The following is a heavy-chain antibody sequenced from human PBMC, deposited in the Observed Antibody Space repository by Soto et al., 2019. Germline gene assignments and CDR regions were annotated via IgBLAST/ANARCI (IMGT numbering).Heavy chain of an antibody. D-gene: IGHD5-12*01. J-gene: IGHJ4*02. V-gene: IGHV4-39*01. CDR3: ARLRSGYDDNKIDE. Sequence: SETLSLTCTVSGGSISSSSYYWGWIRQPPGKGLEWIGSIYYSGSTYYNPSLKSRVTISVDTSKNQFSLKLSSVTAADTAVYYCARLRSGYDDNKIDEWGQGTLVTVSS. CDR2: IYYSGST. CDR1: GGSISSSSYY.